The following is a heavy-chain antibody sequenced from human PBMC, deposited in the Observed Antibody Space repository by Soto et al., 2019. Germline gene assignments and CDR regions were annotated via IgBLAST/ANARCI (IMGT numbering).Heavy chain of an antibody. J-gene: IGHJ6*02. CDR1: GYTFTSYA. V-gene: IGHV1-3*01. CDR2: INAGNGNT. Sequence: QVQLVQCGAEVKKPGASVKVSCKASGYTFTSYAMHWVRQAPGQRLEWMGWINAGNGNTKYSQKFQGRVTITRDTSASTAYMELSSLRSEDTAVYYCASLRHSPSYYYYYGMDVWGQGTTVTVSS. D-gene: IGHD5-18*01. CDR3: ASLRHSPSYYYYYGMDV.